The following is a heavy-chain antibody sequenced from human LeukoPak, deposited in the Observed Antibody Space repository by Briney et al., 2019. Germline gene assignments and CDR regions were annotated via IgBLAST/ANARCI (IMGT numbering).Heavy chain of an antibody. CDR2: ICYSGST. J-gene: IGHJ3*02. Sequence: SETLSLTCAVSGDSISSGYCWGWIPQPPGKGLEWIGSICYSGSTYYNPSLKSRVTISVDTSKNQFSLKLKSVTAADTAVYYCARDYGYSSAADAFDIWGQGTMVTVSS. CDR1: GDSISSGYC. V-gene: IGHV4-38-2*02. D-gene: IGHD6-19*01. CDR3: ARDYGYSSAADAFDI.